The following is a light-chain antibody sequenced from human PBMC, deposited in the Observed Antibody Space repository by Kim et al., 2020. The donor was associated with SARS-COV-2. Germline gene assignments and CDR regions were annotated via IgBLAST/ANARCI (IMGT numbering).Light chain of an antibody. CDR3: AAWGDTLSGWV. J-gene: IGLJ3*02. CDR1: ISNSRNNY. CDR2: RKD. V-gene: IGLV1-47*01. Sequence: GQRVNISCAGRISNSRNNYAPWLHQLPGMATNPLLYRKDQRPSGVPVRFSSSKSGTSASLAISGLRSEDEADYYCAAWGDTLSGWVFGGGTQLTVL.